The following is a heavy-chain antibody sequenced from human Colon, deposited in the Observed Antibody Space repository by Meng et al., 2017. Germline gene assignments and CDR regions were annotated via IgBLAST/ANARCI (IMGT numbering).Heavy chain of an antibody. CDR3: ARDSGYDKNWFDP. J-gene: IGHJ5*02. D-gene: IGHD5-12*01. CDR2: IYYSGST. V-gene: IGHV4-61*01. CDR1: GGSVISNSYY. Sequence: VQRQESGPGLVRHSETLSLTVTVSGGSVISNSYYWSWIRQPPGKGLEWIGFIYYSGSTNYNPSLKSRVTISVDTSKNQFSLKVSSVTAADTAVYYCARDSGYDKNWFDPWGQGTLVTVSS.